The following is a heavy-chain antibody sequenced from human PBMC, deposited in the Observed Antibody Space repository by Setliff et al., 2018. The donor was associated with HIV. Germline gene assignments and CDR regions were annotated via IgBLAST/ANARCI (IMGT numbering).Heavy chain of an antibody. V-gene: IGHV3-23*01. D-gene: IGHD5-12*01. Sequence: LRLSCTASGFTFRKYAMSWVRQPPGKGLEWVSSIVGGAGYTYYADSVKGRFTISRDNSENTLYLQMNSLRAEDTAVYYCAKEVAVRGKGYFDSWGHGALVTVSS. J-gene: IGHJ4*01. CDR1: GFTFRKYA. CDR2: IVGGAGYT. CDR3: AKEVAVRGKGYFDS.